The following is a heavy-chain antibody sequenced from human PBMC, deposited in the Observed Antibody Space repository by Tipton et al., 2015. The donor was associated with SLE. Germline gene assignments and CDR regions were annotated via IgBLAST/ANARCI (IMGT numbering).Heavy chain of an antibody. Sequence: GSLRLSCAASGFSFSTYPMHWVRQAPGKGLEYVSAISTNGGNTHYANSVKGRFTISRDNSKNTLYLQMGSLRGEDMAVYYCATGVGAACGFDCWGQGTLVTVSS. V-gene: IGHV3-64*01. D-gene: IGHD1-26*01. CDR3: ATGVGAACGFDC. CDR2: ISTNGGNT. J-gene: IGHJ4*02. CDR1: GFSFSTYP.